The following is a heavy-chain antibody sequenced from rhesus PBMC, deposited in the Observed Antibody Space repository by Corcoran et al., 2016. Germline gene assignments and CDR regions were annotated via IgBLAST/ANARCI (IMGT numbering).Heavy chain of an antibody. V-gene: IGHV3-30*01. CDR1: GFTFSSSW. J-gene: IGHJ1*01. Sequence: EVQLVESGGGLVQPGGSLRLSCAASGFTFSSSWMSWVRQAPGKGLGGVARIKNKADNGTADYAASVKGRFTISRDDSKNTLYLQMNSLKTEDTAVYYCTTHLVSCTGSGCYERYAWFEVWGQGALVTVSS. D-gene: IGHD2-21*01. CDR2: IKNKADNGTA. CDR3: TTHLVSCTGSGCYERYAWFEV.